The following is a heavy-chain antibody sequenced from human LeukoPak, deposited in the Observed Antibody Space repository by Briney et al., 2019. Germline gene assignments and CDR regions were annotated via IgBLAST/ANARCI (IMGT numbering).Heavy chain of an antibody. J-gene: IGHJ1*01. CDR2: INHSGST. D-gene: IGHD3-22*01. Sequence: PSETLSLTCAVYGGSFSGYYWSWIRQPPGKGLEWIGEINHSGSTNYNPSLKSRVTISVDTSKNQFSLKLSSVTAADTAVYYCARDSSGYAEYFQHWGQGTLVTVSS. CDR3: ARDSSGYAEYFQH. CDR1: GGSFSGYY. V-gene: IGHV4-34*01.